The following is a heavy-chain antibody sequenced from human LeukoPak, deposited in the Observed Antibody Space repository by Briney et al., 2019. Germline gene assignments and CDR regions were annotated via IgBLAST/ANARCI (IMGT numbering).Heavy chain of an antibody. V-gene: IGHV1-2*02. CDR2: INPNSGGT. CDR3: ARVRGSRYKYYFDY. D-gene: IGHD2-2*02. Sequence: GASVKVSCKASGYTFTGYYMHWVRQAPGQGLEWMGWINPNSGGTNHAQKFQGRVTMTRDTSISTAYMELSRLRSDDTAVYYCARVRGSRYKYYFDYWGQGTLVTVSS. CDR1: GYTFTGYY. J-gene: IGHJ4*02.